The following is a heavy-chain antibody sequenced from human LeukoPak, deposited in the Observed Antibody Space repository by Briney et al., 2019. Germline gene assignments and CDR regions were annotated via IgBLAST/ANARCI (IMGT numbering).Heavy chain of an antibody. V-gene: IGHV3-9*01. CDR3: VKDRGGTYYGDVDY. J-gene: IGHJ4*02. Sequence: GGSLRLSCAASGFTFDDYAMHWVRQAPGKGLEWVSGINWNSGNIGYADSVKGRFTISRDNAKKSLYLQMNSQRAEDTALYYCVKDRGGTYYGDVDYWGQGTLVTVSS. D-gene: IGHD1-26*01. CDR2: INWNSGNI. CDR1: GFTFDDYA.